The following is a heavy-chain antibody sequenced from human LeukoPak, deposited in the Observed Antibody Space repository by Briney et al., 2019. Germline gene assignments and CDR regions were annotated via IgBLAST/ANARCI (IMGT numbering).Heavy chain of an antibody. Sequence: SETLSLTCTVSGGSISSYYWSWIRQPPGKGLEWIGFIYYSGSTNYSPSLKSRVTISVDTSKNQFSLKLSSVTAADTAVYYCARDSYDFWSGYLYYYYGMDVWGQGTTVTVSS. CDR3: ARDSYDFWSGYLYYYYGMDV. CDR2: IYYSGST. CDR1: GGSISSYY. J-gene: IGHJ6*02. V-gene: IGHV4-59*12. D-gene: IGHD3-3*01.